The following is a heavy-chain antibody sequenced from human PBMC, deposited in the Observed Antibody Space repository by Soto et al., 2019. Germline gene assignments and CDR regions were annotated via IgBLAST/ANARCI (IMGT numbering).Heavy chain of an antibody. V-gene: IGHV4-31*03. J-gene: IGHJ6*02. CDR2: IYYSGST. CDR3: AREWGDYDILTDYYYYYGMDV. CDR1: GGSISSGGYY. Sequence: QVQLQESGPGLVKPSQTLSLTCTVSGGSISSGGYYWSWIRQHPGKGLEWIGYIYYSGSTYYNPSLKSRVTISVDTSKNQFSLKLSSVTAADTAVYYCAREWGDYDILTDYYYYYGMDVWGQGTTVTVSS. D-gene: IGHD3-9*01.